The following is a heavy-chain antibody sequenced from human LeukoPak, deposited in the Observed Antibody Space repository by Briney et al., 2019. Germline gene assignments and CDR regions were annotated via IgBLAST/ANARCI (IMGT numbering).Heavy chain of an antibody. D-gene: IGHD6-13*01. Sequence: PSETLSLTCSVSGYSISSGYYWGWIRQPPGKGLEWIGSIYHRENTYYNPSLKSRVTISVDTSKNQFSLKLSSVTAADTAVYYCARTRRSSWTYYYYYYMDVWGKGTTVTISS. V-gene: IGHV4-38-2*02. J-gene: IGHJ6*03. CDR2: IYHRENT. CDR3: ARTRRSSWTYYYYYYMDV. CDR1: GYSISSGYY.